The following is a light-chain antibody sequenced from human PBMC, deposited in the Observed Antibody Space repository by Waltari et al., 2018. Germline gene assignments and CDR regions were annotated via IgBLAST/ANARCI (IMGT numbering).Light chain of an antibody. J-gene: IGKJ1*01. CDR1: QSVSRTF. CDR2: PPS. V-gene: IGKV3-20*01. Sequence: EIVLTQSPGTLSLSPGERPTLSCRASQSVSRTFAWYQQKPGQAPSLLIYPPSTRAPGIPDRFSGSGSGTDFSLTISRLEPEDFAVYYCQHYVRLPATFGQGTKVEIK. CDR3: QHYVRLPAT.